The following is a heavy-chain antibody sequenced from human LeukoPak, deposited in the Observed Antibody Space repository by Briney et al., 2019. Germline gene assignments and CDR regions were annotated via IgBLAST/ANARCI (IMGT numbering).Heavy chain of an antibody. CDR3: TTAPSGYAYMNGWHLDY. CDR1: GFTFNYAG. Sequence: GGSLRLSCAASGFTFNYAGMSWVRHAPGKGLEWVGRIKSKTDGETTDYAAPVKGRFTISRDDSKNTLYLQMNSLKTEDTALYYCTTAPSGYAYMNGWHLDYWGQGALVTVSS. CDR2: IKSKTDGETT. D-gene: IGHD5-18*01. J-gene: IGHJ4*02. V-gene: IGHV3-15*01.